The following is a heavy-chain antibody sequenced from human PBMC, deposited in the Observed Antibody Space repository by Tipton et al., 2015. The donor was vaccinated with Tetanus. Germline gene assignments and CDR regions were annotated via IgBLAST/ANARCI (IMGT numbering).Heavy chain of an antibody. CDR1: GFIFSSYG. CDR2: SWYDGTDK. V-gene: IGHV3-33*01. D-gene: IGHD2-15*01. CDR3: AREADCSGGSCSTGDFDN. J-gene: IGHJ4*02. Sequence: SLRLSCAASGFIFSSYGIHWVRQAPGKGLEWVAASWYDGTDKYYADSVKGRFTISRDNSKNTLYLQMNSLRAEDTAVYYCAREADCSGGSCSTGDFDNWGQGAQVTVSS.